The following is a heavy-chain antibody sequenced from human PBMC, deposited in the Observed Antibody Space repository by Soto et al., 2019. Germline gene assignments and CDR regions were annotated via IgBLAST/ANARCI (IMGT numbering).Heavy chain of an antibody. CDR3: ARGQRFSDWFDP. CDR1: GGSMNSYY. J-gene: IGHJ5*02. CDR2: VYSSGGT. D-gene: IGHD3-3*01. V-gene: IGHV4-4*07. Sequence: PSETLSLTCTVSGGSMNSYYWTWIRQPAGKGLEWIGRVYSSGGTHYNPSPKSRITISLDTSNNQFSLRLLSVTDADTAVYYCARGQRFSDWFDPWGQGTLVTVSS.